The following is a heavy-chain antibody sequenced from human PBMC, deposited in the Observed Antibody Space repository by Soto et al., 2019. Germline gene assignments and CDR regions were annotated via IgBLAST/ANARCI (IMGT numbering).Heavy chain of an antibody. J-gene: IGHJ5*02. CDR3: ARSRWERNWFDP. D-gene: IGHD1-26*01. CDR2: MNPNNGNT. CDR1: GYTSTSYD. V-gene: IGHV1-8*01. Sequence: GSSVQVSCKASGYTSTSYDINWVRQATGQGLEWMGWMNPNNGNTGYAQKFQGRDTMTRNTSITTAYMELSSLRSEDTAVYYCARSRWERNWFDPWGQGTLVTVSS.